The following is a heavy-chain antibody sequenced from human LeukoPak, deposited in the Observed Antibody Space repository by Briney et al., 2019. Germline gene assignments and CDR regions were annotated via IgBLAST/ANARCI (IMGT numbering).Heavy chain of an antibody. J-gene: IGHJ4*02. D-gene: IGHD6-6*01. Sequence: SETLSLTCTVSGGSISSGSYYWSWIRQPAGKGLEWIGRIYTSGSTNYNPSLKSRVTISVDTSKNQFSLKLSSVTAADTAVYYCARRHVEYSSSSDPYYFDYWGQGTLVTVPS. CDR2: IYTSGST. CDR3: ARRHVEYSSSSDPYYFDY. CDR1: GGSISSGSYY. V-gene: IGHV4-61*02.